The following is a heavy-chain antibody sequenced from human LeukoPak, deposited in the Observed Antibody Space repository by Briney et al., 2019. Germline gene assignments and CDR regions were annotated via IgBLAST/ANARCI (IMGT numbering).Heavy chain of an antibody. V-gene: IGHV1-2*06. CDR3: ARAPSQRLTTLYYYMDV. D-gene: IGHD4-17*01. CDR2: INPNSGGT. Sequence: GASVKVSCKASGYTFTGYYMHWGRQAPGQGLEWMGRINPNSGGTNYAQKFQGRVTMTRDTSISTAYMELSRLRSDDTAVYYCARAPSQRLTTLYYYMDVWGKGTTVTVSS. J-gene: IGHJ6*03. CDR1: GYTFTGYY.